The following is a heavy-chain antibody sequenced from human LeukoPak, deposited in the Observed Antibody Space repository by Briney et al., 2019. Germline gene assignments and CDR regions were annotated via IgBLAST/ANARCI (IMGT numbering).Heavy chain of an antibody. CDR2: IGSKAFNYAT. CDR3: TRHLDGIAAYDY. Sequence: GGSLKLSCAASGFTFSGCAVHWVRQAPGKGLEWVGRIGSKAFNYATVYAASVEGRFTISRDDSKHTAFLQMNSLKTEDTAVYYCTRHLDGIAAYDYWGQGSLVTVSS. D-gene: IGHD6-13*01. V-gene: IGHV3-73*01. CDR1: GFTFSGCA. J-gene: IGHJ4*02.